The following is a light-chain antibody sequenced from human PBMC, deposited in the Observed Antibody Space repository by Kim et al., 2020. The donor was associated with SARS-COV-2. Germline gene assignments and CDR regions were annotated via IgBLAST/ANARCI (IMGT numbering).Light chain of an antibody. CDR1: QTITDW. J-gene: IGKJ1*01. Sequence: SASVGARVASTCRASQTITDWLAWYQQKPGKAPKLLIYKASSLENGVPSRFSGSGSGTEFTLTISSLQPEDSATYYCQQYNGDWTFGQGTKVDIK. CDR2: KAS. V-gene: IGKV1-5*03. CDR3: QQYNGDWT.